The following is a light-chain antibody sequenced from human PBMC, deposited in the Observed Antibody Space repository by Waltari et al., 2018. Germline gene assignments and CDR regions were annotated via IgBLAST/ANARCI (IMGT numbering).Light chain of an antibody. V-gene: IGKV3-20*01. CDR1: QSITKKF. CDR2: GAS. J-gene: IGKJ2*01. CDR3: QQYGSSVMYT. Sequence: VLTQSPGTLSLSPGERATLSCRASQSITKKFFAWYQQKPGQAPRILIDGASSRAAGIPDRFSGSGSGTDFTLTISRLEPEDSAVYYCQQYGSSVMYTFGQGTKLKIK.